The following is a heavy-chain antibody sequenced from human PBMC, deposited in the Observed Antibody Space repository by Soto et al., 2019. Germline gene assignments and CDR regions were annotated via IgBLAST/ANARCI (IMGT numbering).Heavy chain of an antibody. CDR1: GNSIATGAYY. CDR3: AIVGRSTTPLVAFDV. J-gene: IGHJ3*01. V-gene: IGHV4-31*03. D-gene: IGHD2-2*01. Sequence: QMQLQESGPGLVKPSQTLSLTCTVSGNSIATGAYYWSWIRQHPGKGLEWIGYISYSGSPYYNPSLKRRLHISVDTTNTQLAQMLTTVTAADTAVYYCAIVGRSTTPLVAFDVWAPGTMVTVSS. CDR2: ISYSGSP.